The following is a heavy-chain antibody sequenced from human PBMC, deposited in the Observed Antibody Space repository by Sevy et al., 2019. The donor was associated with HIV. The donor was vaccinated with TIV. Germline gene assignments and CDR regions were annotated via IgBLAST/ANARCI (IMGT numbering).Heavy chain of an antibody. Sequence: GGSLRLSCAASGFTFSSYWMSWVRQAPGKGLEWVANIKQDGSEKYYVDSVKGRFTISRDNAKNSLYLQMNSLRAEDTAVYYCARENHDILTGYYFADYYFDYWGQGTLVTVSS. CDR1: GFTFSSYW. J-gene: IGHJ4*02. V-gene: IGHV3-7*01. CDR3: ARENHDILTGYYFADYYFDY. D-gene: IGHD3-9*01. CDR2: IKQDGSEK.